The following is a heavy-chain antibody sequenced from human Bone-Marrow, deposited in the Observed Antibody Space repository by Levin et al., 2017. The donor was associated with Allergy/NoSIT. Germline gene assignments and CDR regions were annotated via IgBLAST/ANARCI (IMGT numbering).Heavy chain of an antibody. CDR1: GFTFSSFA. CDR2: ISGSGTGT. D-gene: IGHD6-6*01. J-gene: IGHJ4*02. CDR3: AKSYSTSSEFDY. Sequence: ASVKVSCAASGFTFSSFAMNWVRQAPGKALEWVSSISGSGTGTHYADSVKGRFTISRDDSKNTLFLHLNSLRAEDTAVYYCAKSYSTSSEFDYWGQGTLATVSS. V-gene: IGHV3-23*01.